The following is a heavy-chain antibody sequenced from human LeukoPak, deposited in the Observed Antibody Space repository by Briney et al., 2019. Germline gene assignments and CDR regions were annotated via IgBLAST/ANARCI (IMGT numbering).Heavy chain of an antibody. D-gene: IGHD1-1*01. Sequence: GGSLRLSCAASGFTFSNYGMNWVRQAPGKGLEWVSGITGSGTTYYADSVKGRFTISSDKSKNILFLQMNSLRAEDTALYYCAKGQETESRLDSWGQGTLVTVSS. CDR1: GFTFSNYG. CDR2: ITGSGTT. J-gene: IGHJ4*02. V-gene: IGHV3-23*01. CDR3: AKGQETESRLDS.